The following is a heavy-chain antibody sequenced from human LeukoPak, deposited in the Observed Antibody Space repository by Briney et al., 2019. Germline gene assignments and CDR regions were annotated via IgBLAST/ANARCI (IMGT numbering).Heavy chain of an antibody. CDR2: IRSDGSIK. CDR3: AKAVDVSGSYGYFDY. V-gene: IGHV3-30*02. D-gene: IGHD3-10*01. Sequence: GGSLRLSCAASGFTFSSYGMHWVRQAPGKGLEGVAFIRSDGSIKYYTESVKGRFTISRDNSKNTLYLQMNSLRAEDTAVYYCAKAVDVSGSYGYFDYWGQGTLVTVSS. CDR1: GFTFSSYG. J-gene: IGHJ4*02.